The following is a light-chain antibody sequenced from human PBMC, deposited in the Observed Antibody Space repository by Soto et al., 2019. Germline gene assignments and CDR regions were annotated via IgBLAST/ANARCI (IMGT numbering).Light chain of an antibody. J-gene: IGKJ5*01. CDR1: QGISRW. Sequence: DIQMTQSPSSVSASVGDRVTITCQASQGISRWLAWYQQKPGKAPQALIYDASSLKSGVPSRFSGNGSGTEFTLTISSLQPDDFATYYCQQYNTYSPFGQGTRPEIK. CDR2: DAS. V-gene: IGKV1-5*01. CDR3: QQYNTYSP.